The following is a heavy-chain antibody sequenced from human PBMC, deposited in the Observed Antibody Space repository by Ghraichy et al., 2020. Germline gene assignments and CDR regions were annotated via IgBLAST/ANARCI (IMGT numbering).Heavy chain of an antibody. V-gene: IGHV3-23*01. CDR2: ISGSGGST. CDR3: ATGGDYSSSWTPFQH. D-gene: IGHD6-13*01. J-gene: IGHJ1*01. Sequence: LSLTCAASGFTFSSYAMSWVRQAPGKGLEWVSAISGSGGSTYYADSVKGRFTISRDNSKNTLYLPMNSLRAEDTAVYYCATGGDYSSSWTPFQHWGQGTLVTVSS. CDR1: GFTFSSYA.